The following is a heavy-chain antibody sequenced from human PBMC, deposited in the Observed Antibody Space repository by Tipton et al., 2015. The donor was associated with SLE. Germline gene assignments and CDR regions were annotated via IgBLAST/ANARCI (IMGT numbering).Heavy chain of an antibody. J-gene: IGHJ3*02. D-gene: IGHD3-22*01. CDR3: AGYYYDSSVGAFDI. CDR1: GGSFIDYY. V-gene: IGHV4-34*01. Sequence: TLSLTCAVYGGSFIDYYRTWIRQPPGKGLEWIGEINHSGSTNYNPSLNSRLSISVDTSKNQFSLKLNSVTAADMAVYYCAGYYYDSSVGAFDIWGQGTMVTVSS. CDR2: INHSGST.